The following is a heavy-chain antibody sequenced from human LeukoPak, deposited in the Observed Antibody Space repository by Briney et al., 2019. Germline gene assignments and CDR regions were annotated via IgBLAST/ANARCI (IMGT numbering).Heavy chain of an antibody. CDR3: ARGGGSGSYYYFDY. D-gene: IGHD3-10*01. V-gene: IGHV3-30-3*01. CDR2: ISYDGSNK. Sequence: GGSLRLSCAASAFTFSSYPMHWVRQAPGKGLEWVAVISYDGSNKYYADSVKGRFTISRDNSKNTLYLQMNSLRAEDTAVYYCARGGGSGSYYYFDYWVQGTLVTVSS. CDR1: AFTFSSYP. J-gene: IGHJ4*02.